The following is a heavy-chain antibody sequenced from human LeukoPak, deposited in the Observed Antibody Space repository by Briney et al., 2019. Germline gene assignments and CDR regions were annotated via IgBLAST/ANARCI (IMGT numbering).Heavy chain of an antibody. CDR2: MNPNSGNT. CDR1: GYTFTSYD. J-gene: IGHJ4*02. Sequence: ASVKISCKASGYTFTSYDINWVRQATGQGLEWLGWMNPNSGNTGYAQKFQGRVTMTRNTSISTAYMELSNLRSEDTAVYYCARVAGNCGGDCYRLLYWGQGTLVTVSS. V-gene: IGHV1-8*01. CDR3: ARVAGNCGGDCYRLLY. D-gene: IGHD2-21*01.